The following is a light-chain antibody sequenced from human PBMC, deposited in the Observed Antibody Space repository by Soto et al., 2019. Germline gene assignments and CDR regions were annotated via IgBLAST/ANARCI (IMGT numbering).Light chain of an antibody. V-gene: IGKV1-5*01. Sequence: DLQQNQSASSLTSSVGDRVTIPCRPSQTISNYLHWYQQKPGKAPKLLIYDASSLESGVPSRFSGSGSGTEFTLTISSLQPDDFATYYCQQYNSYSRTFGQGTKVDIK. J-gene: IGKJ1*01. CDR2: DAS. CDR1: QTISNY. CDR3: QQYNSYSRT.